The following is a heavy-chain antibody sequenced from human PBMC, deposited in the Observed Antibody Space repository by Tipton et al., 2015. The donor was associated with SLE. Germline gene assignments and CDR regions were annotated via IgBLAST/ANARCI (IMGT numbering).Heavy chain of an antibody. CDR2: ISYDGSNK. V-gene: IGHV3-30-3*01. J-gene: IGHJ3*02. CDR3: ARERSYSSSWPDAFDI. CDR1: GFTFSSYA. D-gene: IGHD6-13*01. Sequence: SLRLSCAASGFTFSSYAMHWVRQAPGKGLEWVAVISYDGSNKYYADSVKGRFTISRDNSKNTLYLQMNSLRAEDTAVYYCARERSYSSSWPDAFDIWGQGTMVTVSS.